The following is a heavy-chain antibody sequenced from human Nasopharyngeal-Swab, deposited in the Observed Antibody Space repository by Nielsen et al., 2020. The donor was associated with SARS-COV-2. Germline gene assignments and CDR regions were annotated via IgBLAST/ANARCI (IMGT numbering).Heavy chain of an antibody. D-gene: IGHD3-22*01. J-gene: IGHJ4*02. CDR3: ARDVYDSSGYYYQDY. Sequence: SETLSLTCTVSGGPISSGSYYWSWIRQPAGKGLEWIGRILTNGSTNYNPSLKSRITISVDTSKNQFSLRLSSVTAADTAVYYCARDVYDSSGYYYQDYWGQGTLVTVSS. CDR1: GGPISSGSYY. CDR2: ILTNGST. V-gene: IGHV4-61*02.